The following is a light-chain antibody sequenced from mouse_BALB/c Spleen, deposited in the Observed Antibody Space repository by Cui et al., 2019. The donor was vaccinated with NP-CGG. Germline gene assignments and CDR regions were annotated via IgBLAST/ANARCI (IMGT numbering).Light chain of an antibody. V-gene: IGLV1*01. CDR3: ALWYSNHWV. CDR2: GTN. J-gene: IGLJ1*01. CDR1: TGAVTTSNY. Sequence: QAVVTQESALTTSPGETVTLTCRSSTGAVTTSNYANWVQEKPEHLFTGLIGGTNNRIPGVPARFSGSLIGDKAALTITGAQTEDEAIYFCALWYSNHWVFGGGTKLNVL.